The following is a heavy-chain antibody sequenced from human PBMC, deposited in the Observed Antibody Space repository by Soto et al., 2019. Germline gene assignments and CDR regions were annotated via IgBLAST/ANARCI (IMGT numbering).Heavy chain of an antibody. D-gene: IGHD2-2*01. V-gene: IGHV4-34*01. CDR2: INHSGST. Sequence: PSETLSLTCAFYGGSFSGYYWSLIRQPPGKGLEWIGEINHSGSTNYNPSLKSRVTISVDTSKNQFSLKLSSVTAADTAVYYCARGGVVVPAATLGGKYYGMDVWGQGTTVTVSS. CDR1: GGSFSGYY. J-gene: IGHJ6*02. CDR3: ARGGVVVPAATLGGKYYGMDV.